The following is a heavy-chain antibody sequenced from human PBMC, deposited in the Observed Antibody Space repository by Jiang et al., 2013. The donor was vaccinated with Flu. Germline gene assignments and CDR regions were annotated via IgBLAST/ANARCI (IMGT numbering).Heavy chain of an antibody. CDR1: GGSISSSSYY. J-gene: IGHJ4*02. D-gene: IGHD1-1*01. Sequence: GLVKPSETLSLTCTVSGGSISSSSYYWGWIRQPPGKGLEWIGSIYYSGSTYYNPSLKSRVTISVDTSKNQFSLKLSSVTAADTAVYYCAREGYDWNDVWGFDYWGQGTLVTVSS. CDR3: AREGYDWNDVWGFDY. V-gene: IGHV4-39*07. CDR2: IYYSGST.